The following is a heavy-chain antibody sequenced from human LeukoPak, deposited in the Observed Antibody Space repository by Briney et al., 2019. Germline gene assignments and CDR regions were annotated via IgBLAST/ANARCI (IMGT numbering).Heavy chain of an antibody. CDR1: GGSISSSSYY. CDR3: ATLTGGDDAFDI. CDR2: IYYSGST. Sequence: SETLSLTCTVSGGSISSSSYYWGWIRQPPGKGLEWIGSIYYSGSTNYNPSLKSRVTISVLTSKNRFSLKLSSVTAADTAVYYCATLTGGDDAFDIWGQGTMVTVSP. D-gene: IGHD4-23*01. V-gene: IGHV4-39*07. J-gene: IGHJ3*02.